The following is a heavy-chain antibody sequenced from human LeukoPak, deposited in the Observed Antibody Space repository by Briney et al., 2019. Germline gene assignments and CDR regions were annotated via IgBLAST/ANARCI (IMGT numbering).Heavy chain of an antibody. CDR1: GFTFSSYG. CDR2: ILYDGSNK. CDR3: ATQYKGAIRGGAFDV. Sequence: PGGSLRLSCAASGFTFSSYGMRWVRPAPGKGLGWVAVILYDGSNKYYTDSVKGRFTISRDNSKNTLYLQMNSLRAEDTAVYYCATQYKGAIRGGAFDVWGQGKMVTVS. V-gene: IGHV3-30*03. J-gene: IGHJ3*01. D-gene: IGHD1-14*01.